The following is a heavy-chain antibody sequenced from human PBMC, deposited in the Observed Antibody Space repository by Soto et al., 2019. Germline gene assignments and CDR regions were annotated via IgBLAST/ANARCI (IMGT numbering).Heavy chain of an antibody. D-gene: IGHD4-17*01. Sequence: GGSLRLSCAASGFTFSSYAMNWVRQAPGKGLEWVSYISSGSSTAYYADSVRGQVTISADKSISTAYLQWSSLKASDTAMYYCASSVDHGYGDYYYYYGMDVWGQGTTVTVSS. CDR2: ISSGSSTA. V-gene: IGHV3-48*01. CDR3: ASSVDHGYGDYYYYYGMDV. J-gene: IGHJ6*02. CDR1: GFTFSSYA.